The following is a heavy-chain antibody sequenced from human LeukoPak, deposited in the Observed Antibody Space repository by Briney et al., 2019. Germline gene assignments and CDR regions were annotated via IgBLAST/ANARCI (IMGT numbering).Heavy chain of an antibody. CDR3: ARDASILPTYYYGSGSRNWFDP. V-gene: IGHV3-7*01. CDR1: GFTVSSKY. Sequence: GGSLRLSCAASGFTVSSKYMSWVRQAPGKGLEWVANIKQDGSEKYYVDPVKGRFTISRDNAKNSLYLQMNSLRAEDTAVYYCARDASILPTYYYGSGSRNWFDPWGQGTLVTVSS. D-gene: IGHD3-10*01. J-gene: IGHJ5*02. CDR2: IKQDGSEK.